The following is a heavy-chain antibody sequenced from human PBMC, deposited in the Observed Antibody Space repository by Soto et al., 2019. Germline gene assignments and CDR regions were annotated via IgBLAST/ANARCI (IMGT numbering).Heavy chain of an antibody. J-gene: IGHJ6*01. CDR3: ARGGDRFDGMDV. Sequence: EVQLVESGGGLVQPGGSLRLSCAASGFGFHGYDMHWVRQAPGKNLEWVAAISTAGDTYYLGSVKGRFTISREDAKNSLSLQMNSLRVGDTAVYYCARGGDRFDGMDVW. D-gene: IGHD3-16*01. CDR1: GFGFHGYD. CDR2: ISTAGDT. V-gene: IGHV3-13*01.